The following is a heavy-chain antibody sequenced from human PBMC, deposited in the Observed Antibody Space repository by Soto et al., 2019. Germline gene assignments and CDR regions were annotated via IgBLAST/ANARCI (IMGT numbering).Heavy chain of an antibody. CDR1: GYTFTGYY. CDR3: ARTYYDFWSGTRNFDY. V-gene: IGHV1-2*02. J-gene: IGHJ4*02. CDR2: INPNSGGT. D-gene: IGHD3-3*01. Sequence: ASVKVSCKASGYTFTGYYMHWVRQAPGQGLEWMGWINPNSGGTNHAQKFQGRVTMTRDTSISTAYMELSRLRSDDTAVYYCARTYYDFWSGTRNFDYWGQGTLVTVSS.